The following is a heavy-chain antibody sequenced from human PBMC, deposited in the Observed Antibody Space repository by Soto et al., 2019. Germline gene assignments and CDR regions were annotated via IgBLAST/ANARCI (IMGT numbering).Heavy chain of an antibody. J-gene: IGHJ4*02. V-gene: IGHV3-23*01. CDR2: IGGSGDSA. CDR1: GFTFSNYD. D-gene: IGHD2-15*01. CDR3: ANRIFFDFSVYTSPYFAH. Sequence: PGGSLRLSCAASGFTFSNYDMTWVRQAPGKGLEWVSTIGGSGDSAHYANSVRGRFTISRDNSRNTVYLHMNNLRAEDTAIYYCANRIFFDFSVYTSPYFAHWGQGPLVTVSS.